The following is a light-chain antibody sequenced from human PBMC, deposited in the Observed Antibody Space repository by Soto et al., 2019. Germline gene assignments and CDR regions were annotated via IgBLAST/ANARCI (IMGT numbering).Light chain of an antibody. CDR3: QQYGSSSYT. CDR2: AAS. Sequence: EIVLTQSPGTLSLSPGERATPSCRASQSIRSSYLAWYQQKPGQAPRLLIYAASSRATGIPDRFSGSGSGTDFTLTISRLEPEDFAVYYCQQYGSSSYTFGQGTQLEIK. V-gene: IGKV3-20*01. CDR1: QSIRSSY. J-gene: IGKJ2*01.